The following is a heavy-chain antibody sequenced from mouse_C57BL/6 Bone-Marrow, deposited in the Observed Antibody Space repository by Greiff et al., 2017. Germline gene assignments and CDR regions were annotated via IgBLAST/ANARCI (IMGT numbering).Heavy chain of an antibody. V-gene: IGHV1-18*01. Sequence: EVQLQQSGPELVKPGASVKIPCKASGYTFTDYNMDWVKQSHGKSLEWIGDINPNNGGTIYNQKFKGKATLTVDKSSSTAYMELRSLTSEDTAVYYCARDYGSSPSRYFDVWGTGTTVTVSS. CDR1: GYTFTDYN. J-gene: IGHJ1*03. D-gene: IGHD1-1*01. CDR3: ARDYGSSPSRYFDV. CDR2: INPNNGGT.